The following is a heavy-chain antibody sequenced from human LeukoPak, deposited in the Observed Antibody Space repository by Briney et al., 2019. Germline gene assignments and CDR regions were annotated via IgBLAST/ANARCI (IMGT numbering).Heavy chain of an antibody. CDR3: ARLGAGITYNWFDP. D-gene: IGHD1-26*01. J-gene: IGHJ5*02. Sequence: TSETLSPTCTVSGGSISSYYWSWIRQPPGKGLEWIGYIYYSGSTNYNPSLKSRVTISVDTSKNQFSLKLSSVTAADTAVYYCARLGAGITYNWFDPWGQGTLVTVSS. V-gene: IGHV4-59*08. CDR1: GGSISSYY. CDR2: IYYSGST.